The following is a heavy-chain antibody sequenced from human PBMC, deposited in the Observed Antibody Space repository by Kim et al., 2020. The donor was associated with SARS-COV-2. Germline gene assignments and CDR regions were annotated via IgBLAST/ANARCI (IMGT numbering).Heavy chain of an antibody. CDR3: SRPRGGVCEPHFDY. V-gene: IGHV3-9*01. CDR2: ISWNSGSI. Sequence: GGSLRLSCAASGFSFVDYAMAWVRQAPGKGLEGVSSISWNSGSIGYADSVKGRFTIARDNAKNSRYVQMNSLRAEDTAFYYCSRPRGGVCEPHFDYWGKG. D-gene: IGHD3-16*01. J-gene: IGHJ4*02. CDR1: GFSFVDYA.